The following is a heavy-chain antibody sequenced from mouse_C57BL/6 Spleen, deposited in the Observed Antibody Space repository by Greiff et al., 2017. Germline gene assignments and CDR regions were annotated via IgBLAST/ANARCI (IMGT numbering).Heavy chain of an antibody. CDR3: TDDCGSSYRYYDV. Sequence: QVQLQQSGAELVRPGASVTLSCKASGYTFTDYEMHWVKQTPVHGLEWIGAIDPETGGTAYNQKFKGKAILTADKSSSTAYMELRSLTSEDSAVYYCTDDCGSSYRYYDVWGTGTTVTVAT. CDR2: IDPETGGT. J-gene: IGHJ1*03. CDR1: GYTFTDYE. D-gene: IGHD1-1*01. V-gene: IGHV1-15*01.